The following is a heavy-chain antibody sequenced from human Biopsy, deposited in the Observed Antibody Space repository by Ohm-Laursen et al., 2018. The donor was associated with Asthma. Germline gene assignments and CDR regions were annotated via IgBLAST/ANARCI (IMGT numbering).Heavy chain of an antibody. CDR2: ISVYNGNT. CDR3: ARAVDYSHYYGIDV. CDR1: GYTFNSAG. V-gene: IGHV1-18*01. Sequence: ASVKVSCKTSGYTFNSAGTTWVRQAPGQGLEWMGWISVYNGNTKVAQKLQDRDTMTTDTSTSTAYMELRSLRSDDTAVYFCARAVDYSHYYGIDVWGQGTTVTVS. D-gene: IGHD3-10*01. J-gene: IGHJ6*02.